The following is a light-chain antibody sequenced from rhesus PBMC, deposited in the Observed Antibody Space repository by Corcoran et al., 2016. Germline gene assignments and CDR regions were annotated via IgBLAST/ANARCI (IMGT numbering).Light chain of an antibody. Sequence: EIVLTQSPATLSLSPGERATLSCRASQSVSSTLAWYQQTPGQAPRLLIYDESRGATGIPYRFSGSGSGTDFTLTIRSLEPEDVGLYYCQQYSNWPYSFGQGTKVEIK. V-gene: IGKV3-35*01. CDR2: DES. CDR3: QQYSNWPYS. CDR1: QSVSST. J-gene: IGKJ2*01.